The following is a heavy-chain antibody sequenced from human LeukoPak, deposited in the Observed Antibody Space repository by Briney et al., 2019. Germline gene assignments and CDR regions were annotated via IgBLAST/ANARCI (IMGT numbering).Heavy chain of an antibody. V-gene: IGHV4-59*01. J-gene: IGHJ5*02. D-gene: IGHD6-13*01. CDR1: GGAISNYY. CDR2: IYYSGST. CDR3: ARKKFRAAGDFDP. Sequence: SETLSLTCTVSGGAISNYYWSWIRQPPGKGLEWIGYIYYSGSTNYNPSLKSRVTISVDTSKNQFSLKLSSLTAADTAVYFCARKKFRAAGDFDPWGQGTLVTVSS.